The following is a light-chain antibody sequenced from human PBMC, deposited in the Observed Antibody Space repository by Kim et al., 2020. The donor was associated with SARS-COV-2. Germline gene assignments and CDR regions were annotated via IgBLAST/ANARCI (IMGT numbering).Light chain of an antibody. Sequence: SLSPGERATLSYRASQSVCSYLAWYQQKRCQAPRLLMYDVSNRPTCIPARFSVSGSGTDFTLTISVLEPEDFALYYSHQLSYWPNTFGQETKLEI. CDR1: QSVCSY. V-gene: IGKV3-11*01. CDR3: HQLSYWPNT. CDR2: DVS. J-gene: IGKJ2*01.